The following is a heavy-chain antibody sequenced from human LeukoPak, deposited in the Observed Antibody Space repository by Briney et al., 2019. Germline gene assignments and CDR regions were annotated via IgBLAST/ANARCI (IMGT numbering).Heavy chain of an antibody. V-gene: IGHV4-38-2*02. CDR2: IYHSRST. CDR1: GYSISSGYY. CDR3: ARVAAEKRLGYFDY. D-gene: IGHD3-9*01. J-gene: IGHJ4*02. Sequence: SETLSLTCTVSGYSISSGYYWGWIRQPPGKGLEWIGSIYHSRSTYYNPSLKSRVTISVDTSKNQFSLKLSSVTAADTAVYYCARVAAEKRLGYFDYWGQGTLVTVSS.